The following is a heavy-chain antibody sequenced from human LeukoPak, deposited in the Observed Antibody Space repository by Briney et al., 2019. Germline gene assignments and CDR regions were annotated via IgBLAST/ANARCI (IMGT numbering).Heavy chain of an antibody. J-gene: IGHJ5*02. CDR2: IHYSGSP. Sequence: SETLSLTCTVSGGSNYWTWIRQAPGKGLKWIAYIHYSGSPHYNPSLRSRVTISIDTSKNQLSLKLNSVTAADTAVYYCARHSNWNGGVDWFDPWGQGTQVTVSS. CDR1: GGSNY. D-gene: IGHD1-20*01. CDR3: ARHSNWNGGVDWFDP. V-gene: IGHV4-59*08.